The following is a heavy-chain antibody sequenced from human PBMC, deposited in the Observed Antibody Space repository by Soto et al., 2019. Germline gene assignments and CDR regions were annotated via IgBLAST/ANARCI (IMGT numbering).Heavy chain of an antibody. J-gene: IGHJ4*02. CDR2: IYHSGST. D-gene: IGHD3-16*01. CDR3: ARDFKAPNDAWAFDY. V-gene: IGHV4-39*02. CDR1: GGSISSSSYY. Sequence: SETLSLTCTVSGGSISSSSYYWGWIRQPPGKGLEWIGRIYHSGSTYYNPSLKSRATISLDTSKNHFSLKLTSVTAADTAVYFCARDFKAPNDAWAFDYWGQGALVTVSS.